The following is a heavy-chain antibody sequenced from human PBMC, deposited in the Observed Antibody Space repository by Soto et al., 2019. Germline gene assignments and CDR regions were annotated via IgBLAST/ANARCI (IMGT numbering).Heavy chain of an antibody. D-gene: IGHD6-19*01. J-gene: IGHJ4*02. CDR3: ARDWDNKSEHSSGWYDDF. Sequence: QVQLVQSGAEVKKPGASVKVSCKASGYTFSSYGISWVRQAPGQGLEWMGWISGYSGHTYYAQKFQGRVTMTTDTSTNTVYMELRSLRSDDTAVYYCARDWDNKSEHSSGWYDDFWGQGTLVTVSS. CDR1: GYTFSSYG. CDR2: ISGYSGHT. V-gene: IGHV1-18*01.